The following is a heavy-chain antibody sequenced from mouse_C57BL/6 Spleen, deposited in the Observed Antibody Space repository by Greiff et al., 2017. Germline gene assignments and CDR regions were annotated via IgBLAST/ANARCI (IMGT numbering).Heavy chain of an antibody. J-gene: IGHJ3*01. V-gene: IGHV1-15*01. CDR3: TRGDGTWCAY. Sequence: VQLQESGAELVRPGASVTLSCKASGYTFTDYEMHWVKQTPVHGLEWIGALDPETGGTAYNQKFKGKAILTADKSSSTAYMELRSLTSEDSAVYYCTRGDGTWCAYWGQGTLVTVSA. CDR1: GYTFTDYE. CDR2: LDPETGGT. D-gene: IGHD1-1*01.